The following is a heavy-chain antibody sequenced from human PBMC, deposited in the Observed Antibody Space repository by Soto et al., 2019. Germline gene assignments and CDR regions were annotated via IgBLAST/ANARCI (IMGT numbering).Heavy chain of an antibody. D-gene: IGHD2-8*01. CDR3: ARGDSTDCSNGVCSFFYNHDMDV. J-gene: IGHJ6*02. V-gene: IGHV1-2*04. CDR1: GYSFTDYH. CDR2: INPKSGGT. Sequence: ASVKVSCKASGYSFTDYHIHGVRQAPGQGLEWLGRINPKSGGTSTAQKFQGWVTMTTDTSISTASMELTRLTSDDTAIYYCARGDSTDCSNGVCSFFYNHDMDVWGQGTTVTVSS.